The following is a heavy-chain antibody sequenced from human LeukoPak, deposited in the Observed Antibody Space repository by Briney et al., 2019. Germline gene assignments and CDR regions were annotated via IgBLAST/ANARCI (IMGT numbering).Heavy chain of an antibody. Sequence: PGGSLRLSCAASGFTFSDYYMIWIRQAPGKGLEWVSYISSSSSRTNYADSVKGRFTISRDNAKNSLYLQMYSLSAEDTAVYYCAKERRTGSGAALDYWGPGTLVTVSS. D-gene: IGHD6-19*01. CDR3: AKERRTGSGAALDY. CDR1: GFTFSDYY. J-gene: IGHJ4*02. V-gene: IGHV3-11*06. CDR2: ISSSSSRT.